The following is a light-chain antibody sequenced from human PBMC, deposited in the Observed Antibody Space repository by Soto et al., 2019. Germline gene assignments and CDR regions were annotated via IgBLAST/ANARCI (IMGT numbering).Light chain of an antibody. J-gene: IGLJ1*01. CDR1: SSDVGGYNY. V-gene: IGLV2-14*01. CDR2: EVS. CDR3: SSYTSSSTSYV. Sequence: QSVLTQPASVSGSPGQSITISCTGTSSDVGGYNYVSWHQQHPGKAPKLMIYEVSNRPSGVSNRFSGSKSGNTASLTISGLQAEDEADYYCSSYTSSSTSYVFGTGTKVTVL.